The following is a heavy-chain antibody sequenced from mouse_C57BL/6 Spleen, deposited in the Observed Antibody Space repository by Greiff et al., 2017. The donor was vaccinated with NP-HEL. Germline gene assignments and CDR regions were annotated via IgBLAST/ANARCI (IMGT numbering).Heavy chain of an antibody. CDR3: ARGGGNYFYAMDY. D-gene: IGHD2-1*01. CDR2: ISYDGSN. V-gene: IGHV3-6*01. CDR1: GYSITSGYY. Sequence: EVKLEESGPGLVKPSQSLSLTCSVTGYSITSGYYWNWIRQFPGNKLEWMGYISYDGSNNYNPSLKNRISITRDPSKNQFFLKLNSVTTEDTATYYCARGGGNYFYAMDYWGQGTSVTVSS. J-gene: IGHJ4*01.